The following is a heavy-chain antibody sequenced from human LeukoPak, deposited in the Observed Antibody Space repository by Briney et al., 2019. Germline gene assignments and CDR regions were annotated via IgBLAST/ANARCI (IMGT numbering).Heavy chain of an antibody. Sequence: GGSLRLSCAAPGFTVSSNYMSWVRQPPGKGLEWVSVIYSGGSTYYADSVKGRFTISRDNSKNTLYLQMNSLRAEDTAVYYCAREQGANDDYWGQGTLVTVSS. J-gene: IGHJ4*02. CDR3: AREQGANDDY. CDR1: GFTVSSNY. D-gene: IGHD4/OR15-4a*01. V-gene: IGHV3-53*01. CDR2: IYSGGST.